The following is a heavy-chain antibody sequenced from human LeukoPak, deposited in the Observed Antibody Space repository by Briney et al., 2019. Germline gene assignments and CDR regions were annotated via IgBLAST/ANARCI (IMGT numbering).Heavy chain of an antibody. V-gene: IGHV1-2*02. Sequence: ASVKVSCKASGGTFRSYAISWVRKAPGQGLEWMGWINPNSGGTNYAPEFQGRLTMTRDTSITTAYMELSTLRSDDTAVYYCALIGDHAWFDPWGQGTLVTVSS. CDR3: ALIGDHAWFDP. D-gene: IGHD3-10*01. J-gene: IGHJ5*02. CDR2: INPNSGGT. CDR1: GGTFRSYA.